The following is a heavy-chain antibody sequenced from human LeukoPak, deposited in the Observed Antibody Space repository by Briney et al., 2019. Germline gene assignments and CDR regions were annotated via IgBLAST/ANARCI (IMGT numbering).Heavy chain of an antibody. V-gene: IGHV3-66*02. Sequence: PGGSLRLSCAASGFAVSTNYLSWVRQAPGKGLEWVSVIYSDGSTYYTDTVKCRFTISRDNSKNTLYLQMNSLRPEDTAVYYCARDQRSESYYPWGWFDPWGQGTLVTVSS. D-gene: IGHD1-26*01. CDR3: ARDQRSESYYPWGWFDP. CDR1: GFAVSTNY. CDR2: IYSDGST. J-gene: IGHJ5*02.